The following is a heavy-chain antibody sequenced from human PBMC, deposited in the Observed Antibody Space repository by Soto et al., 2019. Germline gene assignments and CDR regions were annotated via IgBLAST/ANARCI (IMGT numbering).Heavy chain of an antibody. CDR1: GFTFSSYG. CDR3: ARASGWSYNWFDP. D-gene: IGHD6-19*01. CDR2: IWYDGSNK. V-gene: IGHV3-33*01. Sequence: GGSLRLSCAASGFTFSSYGMHWVRQAPGKGLEWVAVIWYDGSNKYYADSVKGRFTISRDNSKNTLYLQMNSLRAEDTAVYYCARASGWSYNWFDPWGQGTLVTVSS. J-gene: IGHJ5*02.